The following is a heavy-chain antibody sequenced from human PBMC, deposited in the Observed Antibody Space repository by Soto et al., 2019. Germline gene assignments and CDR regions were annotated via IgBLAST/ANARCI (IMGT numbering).Heavy chain of an antibody. CDR2: IYYSGST. CDR3: ARDKAEMATRYFDL. D-gene: IGHD5-12*01. J-gene: IGHJ2*01. V-gene: IGHV4-31*03. Sequence: QVQLQESGPGLVKPSQTLSLTCTVSGGSISSGGYYWSWIRQHPGKGLEWIGYIYYSGSTYYNPSLKSRVTISVDTSKNQVSLKLSSVTAADTAVYYCARDKAEMATRYFDLWGRGTLVTVSS. CDR1: GGSISSGGYY.